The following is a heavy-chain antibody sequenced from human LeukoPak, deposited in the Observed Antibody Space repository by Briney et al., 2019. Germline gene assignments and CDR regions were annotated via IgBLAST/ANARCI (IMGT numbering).Heavy chain of an antibody. CDR3: ARAADYYDSSGYWDAFDI. D-gene: IGHD3-22*01. V-gene: IGHV4-30-2*01. Sequence: SETLSLTCAVSGGSISSGGYSWSWIRQPPGKGLEWIGYIYHSGSTYYNPSLKSRVTISVDRSKNQFSLKLSSVTAADTAVYYCARAADYYDSSGYWDAFDIWGQGTMVTVSS. CDR2: IYHSGST. CDR1: GGSISSGGYS. J-gene: IGHJ3*02.